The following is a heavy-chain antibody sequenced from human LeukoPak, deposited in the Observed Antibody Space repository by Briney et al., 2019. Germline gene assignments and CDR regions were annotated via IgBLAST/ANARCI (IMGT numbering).Heavy chain of an antibody. CDR2: IYSGGST. CDR1: GFTVSSNY. V-gene: IGHV3-66*01. J-gene: IGHJ3*02. Sequence: GGYLRLSCAASGFTVSSNYMSWVRQAPGKGLEWVSVIYSGGSTYYADSVKGRFTISRDNSKNTLYLQMNSLRAEDTAVYYCARLGLLWFGTEGNDAFDIWGQGTMVTVSS. D-gene: IGHD3-10*01. CDR3: ARLGLLWFGTEGNDAFDI.